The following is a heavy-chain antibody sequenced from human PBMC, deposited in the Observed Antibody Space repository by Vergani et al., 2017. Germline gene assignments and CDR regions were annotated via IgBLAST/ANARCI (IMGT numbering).Heavy chain of an antibody. J-gene: IGHJ4*02. V-gene: IGHV3-30*14. D-gene: IGHD4-23*01. CDR1: GFTFSSYA. Sequence: QVQLVESGGGVVQPGRSLRLSCAASGFTFSSYAMHWVRQAPGKGLEWVAVISYDGSNKYYADSVKGRFTISRDNSKNTLYLQMNSLRAEDTAVYYCARDSPPGGKLTPPLDWGQGTLVTVSS. CDR2: ISYDGSNK. CDR3: ARDSPPGGKLTPPLD.